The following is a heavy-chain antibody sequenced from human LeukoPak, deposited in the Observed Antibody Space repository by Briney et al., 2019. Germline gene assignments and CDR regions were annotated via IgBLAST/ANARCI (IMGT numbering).Heavy chain of an antibody. Sequence: GGALLLSCAASGFAVSTNYMSWVRRAPGKGLEWVSILYSAGSTYYADSVKGRFTISRDNSKNTLYLQLNSLRTEDTAVYYCAKGRGSYYRAGLDYWGQGTLVTVSS. J-gene: IGHJ4*02. D-gene: IGHD1-26*01. CDR2: LYSAGST. CDR3: AKGRGSYYRAGLDY. V-gene: IGHV3-53*01. CDR1: GFAVSTNY.